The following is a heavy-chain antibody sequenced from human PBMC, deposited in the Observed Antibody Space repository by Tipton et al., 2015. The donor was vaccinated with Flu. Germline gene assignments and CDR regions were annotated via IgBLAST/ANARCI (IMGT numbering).Heavy chain of an antibody. CDR1: GFTFSSYW. Sequence: SGFTFSSYWMHWVRQAPGKGLVWVSRINSDGSSTSYADSVKGRFTISRDNAKNTLYLQMNSLRAGDTAVYYCARDSPGANAFDIWGQGTMVTVSS. D-gene: IGHD3-10*01. J-gene: IGHJ3*02. V-gene: IGHV3-74*01. CDR2: INSDGSST. CDR3: ARDSPGANAFDI.